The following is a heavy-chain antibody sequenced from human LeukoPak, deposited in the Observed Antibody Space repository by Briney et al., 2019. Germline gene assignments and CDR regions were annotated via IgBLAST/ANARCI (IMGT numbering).Heavy chain of an antibody. CDR3: ARCLRVAAAGTGKEYYFDY. Sequence: PGGSLRLSCAASGFTFSTYSMNWVRQAPGKGLEWISYISSSSSTIYYADSVKGRFTISRDNAKNSLYLQMNSLRAEDTAVYYCARCLRVAAAGTGKEYYFDYWGQGTLVTVSS. V-gene: IGHV3-48*01. J-gene: IGHJ4*02. D-gene: IGHD6-13*01. CDR1: GFTFSTYS. CDR2: ISSSSSTI.